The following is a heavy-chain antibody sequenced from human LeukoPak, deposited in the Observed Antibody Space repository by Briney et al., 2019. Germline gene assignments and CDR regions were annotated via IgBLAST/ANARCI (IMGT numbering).Heavy chain of an antibody. D-gene: IGHD2-8*02. J-gene: IGHJ3*02. CDR2: IYHSGST. CDR3: ARDMPGASGGFDI. CDR1: GYSISSGYY. V-gene: IGHV4-38-2*02. Sequence: PSETRSLTCTVSGYSISSGYYWGWIRQPPGKGLEWIGSIYHSGSTYYNPSLKSRVTISVDTSKNQFSLKLSSVTAADTAVYYCARDMPGASGGFDIWGQGTMVTVSS.